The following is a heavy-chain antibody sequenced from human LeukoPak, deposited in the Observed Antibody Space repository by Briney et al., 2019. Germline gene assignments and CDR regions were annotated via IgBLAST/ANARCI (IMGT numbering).Heavy chain of an antibody. CDR1: GGSISSGGYY. CDR2: IYHSGST. J-gene: IGHJ6*03. CDR3: ARGLRVPAASSHYYYMDV. Sequence: PSETLSLTCTVSGGSISSGGYYWSWIRQPPGKGLEWIGYIYHSGSTYYNPSLKSRVTISVDTSKNQFSLKLSSVTAADTAVYYCARGLRVPAASSHYYYMDVWGKGTTVTVSS. V-gene: IGHV4-30-2*01. D-gene: IGHD2-2*01.